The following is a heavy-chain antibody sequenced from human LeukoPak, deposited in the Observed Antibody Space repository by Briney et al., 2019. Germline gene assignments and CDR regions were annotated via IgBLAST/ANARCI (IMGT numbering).Heavy chain of an antibody. CDR3: ARRGKGLGYYMDV. V-gene: IGHV1-8*01. CDR1: GYTFTSYD. D-gene: IGHD3-16*01. J-gene: IGHJ6*03. Sequence: ASVKVSCRASGYTFTSYDIKWVRQAAGQGLEWMGRMNPNSGNTDYAQKFQGRVTMTRNTSISTAYMELSSLTSEDTAMYYCARRGKGLGYYMDVWGKGTTVTISS. CDR2: MNPNSGNT.